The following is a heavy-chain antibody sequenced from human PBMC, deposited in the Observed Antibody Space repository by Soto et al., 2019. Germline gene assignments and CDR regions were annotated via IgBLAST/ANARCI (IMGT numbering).Heavy chain of an antibody. J-gene: IGHJ3*02. Sequence: EVQLMESGGGLVKPGGSLRLSCAASGVTLSNVWMSWVRQAPGKGLECVGRIKSKAGGGTTDYAAPVKGSFTISRDDSTNTLSLQMSSLKAEVTDESHCAADLTDATNAFDIWGQGTIVTLS. CDR1: GVTLSNVW. V-gene: IGHV3-15*01. CDR3: AADLTDATNAFDI. CDR2: IKSKAGGGTT. D-gene: IGHD1-1*01.